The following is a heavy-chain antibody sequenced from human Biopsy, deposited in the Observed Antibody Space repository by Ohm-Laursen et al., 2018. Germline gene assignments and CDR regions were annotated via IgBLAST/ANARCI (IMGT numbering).Heavy chain of an antibody. CDR2: IWYDGSNP. Sequence: SLRLSCAASGFTFRNYWMTWVRQAPGKGLEWVALIWYDGSNPYYVDSVKGRFTISRDNSKDILSLEMNSLRAEDTAVYYCARDTTGYYYAFDIWGRGTLVTVSS. CDR1: GFTFRNYW. CDR3: ARDTTGYYYAFDI. V-gene: IGHV3-33*08. D-gene: IGHD1-1*01. J-gene: IGHJ3*02.